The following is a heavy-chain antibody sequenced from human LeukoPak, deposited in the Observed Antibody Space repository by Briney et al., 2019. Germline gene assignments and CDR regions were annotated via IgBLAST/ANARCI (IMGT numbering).Heavy chain of an antibody. CDR1: GFTFNSHA. CDR3: ARDLVVVPAAIRCYYYYYGMDV. V-gene: IGHV3-23*01. D-gene: IGHD2-2*02. CDR2: ISGSDGST. Sequence: PGGSLRLSCAASGFTFNSHAMNWVRQAPGKGLEWVSAISGSDGSTYYADSVKGRFTISRDNSQNTLYLQMNSLRAEDTAVYYCARDLVVVPAAIRCYYYYYGMDVWGQGATVTGSS. J-gene: IGHJ6*02.